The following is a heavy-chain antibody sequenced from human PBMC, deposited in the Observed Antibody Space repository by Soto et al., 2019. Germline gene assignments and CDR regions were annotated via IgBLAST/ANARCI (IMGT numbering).Heavy chain of an antibody. CDR2: ISTYNGNT. V-gene: IGHV1-18*01. Sequence: ASVKVSCKASGYTFTSYGISWVRQAPGQGLEWMGWISTYNGNTNYAQKLQGRVTMTTDTSTSTAYMELRSLRSDDTAVYYCARGEPAGYSVVTSSSWEPYNWFDPWGQGTLVTVSS. J-gene: IGHJ5*02. D-gene: IGHD6-13*01. CDR3: ARGEPAGYSVVTSSSWEPYNWFDP. CDR1: GYTFTSYG.